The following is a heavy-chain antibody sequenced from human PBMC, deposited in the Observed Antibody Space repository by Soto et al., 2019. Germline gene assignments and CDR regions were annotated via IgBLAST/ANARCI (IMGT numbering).Heavy chain of an antibody. J-gene: IGHJ4*02. V-gene: IGHV3-30-3*01. CDR1: RFSFSTYA. CDR2: ITYDATYK. CDR3: ARRRYSDSSGYFYDY. D-gene: IGHD3-22*01. Sequence: QVQLVESGGGVVQPGRSLRLSCAASRFSFSTYAMHWVRQAPGKGLEWVAAITYDATYKYYADSVKGRFTISRDNSKNTLYLQMNSRRAEDTAVYYCARRRYSDSSGYFYDYWGQGTLVTVSS.